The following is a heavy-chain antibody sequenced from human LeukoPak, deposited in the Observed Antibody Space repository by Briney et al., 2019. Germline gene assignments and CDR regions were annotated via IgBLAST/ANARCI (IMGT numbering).Heavy chain of an antibody. Sequence: GGSLRLSCAASGFTFSTYSMNWVRQAPGKGLEWVSYISSSSSTIYYADSVKGRFTISRDNAKNSLYLQMNSLRAEDTAVYYCARDFFHSDISRPFDYWGQGTLVTVSS. CDR2: ISSSSSTI. V-gene: IGHV3-48*01. J-gene: IGHJ4*02. CDR1: GFTFSTYS. D-gene: IGHD3-3*02. CDR3: ARDFFHSDISRPFDY.